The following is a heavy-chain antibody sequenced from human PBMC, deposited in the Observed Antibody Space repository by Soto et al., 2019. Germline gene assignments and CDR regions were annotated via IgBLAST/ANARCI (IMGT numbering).Heavy chain of an antibody. CDR3: ARDGGYSYGSNYYYYGMDV. Sequence: PGGSLRLSCAASGFTFNSYAMNWVRQAPGKGLEWVSSISGGGGGTYYADSVKGRFTISRDNSKNTLYLQMNSLRAEDTAVYYCARDGGYSYGSNYYYYGMDVWGQGTTVTVSS. V-gene: IGHV3-23*01. D-gene: IGHD5-18*01. CDR1: GFTFNSYA. CDR2: ISGGGGGT. J-gene: IGHJ6*02.